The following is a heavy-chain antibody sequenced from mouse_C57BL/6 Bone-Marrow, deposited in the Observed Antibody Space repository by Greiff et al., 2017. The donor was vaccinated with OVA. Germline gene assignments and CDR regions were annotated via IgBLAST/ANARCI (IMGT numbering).Heavy chain of an antibody. CDR2: IYPGDGDT. V-gene: IGHV1-82*01. D-gene: IGHD2-3*01. Sequence: VKLMESGPELVKPGASVKISCKASGYAFSSSWMNWVKQRPGKGLEWIGRIYPGDGDTNYNGKFKGKATLTADKSSSTAYMQLSSLTSEDSAVYFCARDEDGGYWGQGTTLTVSS. CDR1: GYAFSSSW. J-gene: IGHJ2*01. CDR3: ARDEDGGY.